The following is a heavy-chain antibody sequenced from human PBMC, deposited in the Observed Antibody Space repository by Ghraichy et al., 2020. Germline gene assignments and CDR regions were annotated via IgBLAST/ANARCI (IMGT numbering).Heavy chain of an antibody. CDR2: INHSGST. D-gene: IGHD3-16*01. J-gene: IGHJ4*02. CDR1: GGSFSGYY. V-gene: IGHV4-34*01. Sequence: SETLSLTCAVYGGSFSGYYWSWIRQPPGKGLEWIGEINHSGSTNYNPSLKSRVTISVDTSKNQFSLKLSSVTAADTAVYYCARRGRWAWYYFDYWGQGTLVTVSS. CDR3: ARRGRWAWYYFDY.